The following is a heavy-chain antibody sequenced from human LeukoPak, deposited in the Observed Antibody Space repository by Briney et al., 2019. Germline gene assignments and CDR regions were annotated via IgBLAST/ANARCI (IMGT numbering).Heavy chain of an antibody. CDR3: ARDQATRGDYYGSGSPAFFDY. CDR2: IYHSGST. Sequence: SETLSLTCTVSGYSISSGYYWGWIRQPPGKGLEWIESIYHSGSTYYNPSLKSRVTISVDTSKNQFSLKLSSVTAADTAVYYCARDQATRGDYYGSGSPAFFDYWGQGSLVTVSS. CDR1: GYSISSGYY. V-gene: IGHV4-38-2*02. D-gene: IGHD3-10*01. J-gene: IGHJ4*02.